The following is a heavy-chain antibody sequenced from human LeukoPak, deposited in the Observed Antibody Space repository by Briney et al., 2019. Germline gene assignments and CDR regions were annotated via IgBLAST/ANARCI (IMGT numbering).Heavy chain of an antibody. V-gene: IGHV3-30*02. Sequence: PGGSLRLSCAAYGFTFSSYGMHWVRQAPGKGLEWVAFIRYDGSNKYYADSVKGRFTISRDNSKNTLYLQMNSLRAEDTAVYYCAKFTGFGELFDYWGQGTLVTVSS. CDR3: AKFTGFGELFDY. CDR1: GFTFSSYG. J-gene: IGHJ4*02. CDR2: IRYDGSNK. D-gene: IGHD3-10*01.